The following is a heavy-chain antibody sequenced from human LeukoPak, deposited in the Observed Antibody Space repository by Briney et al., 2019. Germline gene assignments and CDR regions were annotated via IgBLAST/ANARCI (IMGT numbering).Heavy chain of an antibody. V-gene: IGHV4-59*01. CDR1: GDSIKSSF. J-gene: IGHJ4*02. CDR2: VFYSGST. CDR3: VRGTRRNYEGHGHYYGEFDH. D-gene: IGHD3-10*01. Sequence: PSETLSLTCTVSGDSIKSSFWTWIRQSPGKGLEWIGNVFYSGSTNYNPSLRSRLTLSVDTSKSQFSLNLKSVTTADTAVYYCVRGTRRNYEGHGHYYGEFDHWGQGILVTVSS.